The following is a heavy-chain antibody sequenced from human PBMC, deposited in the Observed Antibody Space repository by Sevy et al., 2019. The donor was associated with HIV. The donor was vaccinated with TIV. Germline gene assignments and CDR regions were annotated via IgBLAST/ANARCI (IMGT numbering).Heavy chain of an antibody. J-gene: IGHJ4*02. CDR1: GFTFSSYW. Sequence: GSLRLSCAASGFTFSSYWMSWVRQAPGKGLEWVANIKQDGSEKYYVDSVKGRFTISRDNAKNSLYLQMNSLRAEDTAVYYCARGGGYSSGWYHPFDYWGQGTLVTVSS. V-gene: IGHV3-7*01. CDR3: ARGGGYSSGWYHPFDY. D-gene: IGHD6-19*01. CDR2: IKQDGSEK.